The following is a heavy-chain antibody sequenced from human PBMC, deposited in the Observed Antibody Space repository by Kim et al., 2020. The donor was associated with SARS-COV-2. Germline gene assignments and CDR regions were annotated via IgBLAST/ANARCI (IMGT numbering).Heavy chain of an antibody. D-gene: IGHD3-22*01. CDR3: ARIDSYYYDSSGYYRGDY. CDR2: IKQDGSEK. Sequence: GGSLRLSCAASGFTFSSYWMSWVRQAPGKGLEWVANIKQDGSEKYYVDSVKGRFTISRDNAKNSLYLQMNSLRAEDTAVYYCARIDSYYYDSSGYYRGDYWGQGTLVTVSS. CDR1: GFTFSSYW. V-gene: IGHV3-7*03. J-gene: IGHJ4*02.